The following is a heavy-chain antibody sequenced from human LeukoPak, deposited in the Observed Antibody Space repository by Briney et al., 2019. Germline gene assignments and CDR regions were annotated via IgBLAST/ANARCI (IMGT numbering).Heavy chain of an antibody. CDR2: ISYDGSNK. CDR1: GFTFSSYG. D-gene: IGHD3-22*01. V-gene: IGHV3-30*18. Sequence: PGGSLRLSCAASGFTFSSYGMHWVRQAPGKGLEWVAVISYDGSNKYYADSVKGRFTISRDNSKNTLYLQINSLRAEDTAEYYCAKGTGESDYYDSSGQFDYWGQGTLVTVSS. CDR3: AKGTGESDYYDSSGQFDY. J-gene: IGHJ4*02.